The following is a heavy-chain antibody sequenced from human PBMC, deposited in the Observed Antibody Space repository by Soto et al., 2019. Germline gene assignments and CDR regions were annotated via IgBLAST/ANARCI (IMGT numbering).Heavy chain of an antibody. Sequence: SVKVSCKASRFTFTSSAVQWVRQARGQRXEWIGWIVVGSGNTNYAQKFQERVTITRDMSTSTAYMELSSLRSEDTAVYYCAADKNYYDSSGYQDYYYGMDVWGQGTTVTVSS. V-gene: IGHV1-58*01. D-gene: IGHD3-22*01. CDR2: IVVGSGNT. J-gene: IGHJ6*02. CDR3: AADKNYYDSSGYQDYYYGMDV. CDR1: RFTFTSSA.